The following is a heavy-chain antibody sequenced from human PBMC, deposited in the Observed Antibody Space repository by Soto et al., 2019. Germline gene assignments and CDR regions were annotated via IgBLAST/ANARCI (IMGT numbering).Heavy chain of an antibody. CDR2: ISAYNGNT. J-gene: IGHJ5*02. CDR3: ARAARYYDILTGYSPYNWFDP. Sequence: ASVKVSCKASGYTFTSYGISWVRQAPGQGLEWMGWISAYNGNTNYAQKLQGRVTMTTDTSTSTAYMELRSLRSDDTAVYYCARAARYYDILTGYSPYNWFDPWGQGTLVTVSS. D-gene: IGHD3-9*01. CDR1: GYTFTSYG. V-gene: IGHV1-18*01.